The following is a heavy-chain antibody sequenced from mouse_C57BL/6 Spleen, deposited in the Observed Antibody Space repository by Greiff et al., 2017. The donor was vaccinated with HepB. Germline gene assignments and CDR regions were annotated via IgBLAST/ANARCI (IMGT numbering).Heavy chain of an antibody. J-gene: IGHJ2*01. CDR3: TCTTVVDFDY. CDR1: GYTFTDYE. D-gene: IGHD1-1*01. V-gene: IGHV1-15*01. CDR2: IDPETGGT. Sequence: QVQLQQSGAELVRPGASVTLSCKASGYTFTDYEMHWVKQTPVHGLEWIGAIDPETGGTAYNQKFKGKAILTADKSSSTAYMELRSLTSEDSAVYYCTCTTVVDFDYWGQGTTLTVSS.